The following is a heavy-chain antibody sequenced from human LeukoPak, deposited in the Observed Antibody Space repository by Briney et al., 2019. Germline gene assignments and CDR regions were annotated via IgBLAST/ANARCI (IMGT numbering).Heavy chain of an antibody. CDR3: AKTSGYFPLYYFEF. CDR1: GITFTGYY. CDR2: INPNSGAT. J-gene: IGHJ4*02. V-gene: IGHV1-2*02. Sequence: ASVKVSCKASGITFTGYYIHWVRLAPGQGLEWMGWINPNSGATNYAQNFQGRVTMTKDTSITTAYMELSRLRSDDTAMYYCAKTSGYFPLYYFEFWGQGTLVSVSS. D-gene: IGHD5-12*01.